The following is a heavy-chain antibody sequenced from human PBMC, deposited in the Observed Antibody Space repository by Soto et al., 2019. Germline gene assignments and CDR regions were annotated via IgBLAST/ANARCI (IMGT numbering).Heavy chain of an antibody. CDR1: GGTFSSYA. D-gene: IGHD3-22*01. Sequence: PVKVSCKASGGTFSSYAISWVRHAPGQGLEWMGGIIPIFGTANYAQKFQGRVTITADKSTSTAYMELSSLRSEDTAVYYCARNYYDSSGYYLALGQGTMVTASS. CDR3: ARNYYDSSGYYLA. J-gene: IGHJ5*02. CDR2: IIPIFGTA. V-gene: IGHV1-69*06.